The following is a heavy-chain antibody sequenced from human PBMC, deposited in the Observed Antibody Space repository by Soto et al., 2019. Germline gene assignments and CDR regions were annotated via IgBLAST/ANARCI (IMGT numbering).Heavy chain of an antibody. D-gene: IGHD1-1*01. V-gene: IGHV4-61*01. J-gene: IGHJ5*02. CDR2: IFYSENT. CDR1: GDSVTSGSPD. CDR3: VRDGTKTLRDWFDP. Sequence: PSETLSLTCTVSGDSVTSGSPDWSWIRQPRGKGLEYIGYIFYSENTSYHRSLKSRVTISVDTSKNQFSLKLRSVTAADTAVYYCVRDGTKTLRDWFDPWGQGISVTVSS.